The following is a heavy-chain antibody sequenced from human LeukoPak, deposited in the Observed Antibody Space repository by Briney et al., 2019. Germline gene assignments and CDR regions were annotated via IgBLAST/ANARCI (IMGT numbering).Heavy chain of an antibody. CDR1: GGTFSSYA. J-gene: IGHJ4*02. D-gene: IGHD2-8*01. Sequence: SVKVSCKASGGTFSSYAISWVRQAPGLGLEWMGRIIPIFGTANYAQKFQGRVTITTDESTSTAYMELSSLRSEDTAVYYCAREVGYCTNGVCYIDYWGQGTLVTVSS. CDR2: IIPIFGTA. V-gene: IGHV1-69*05. CDR3: AREVGYCTNGVCYIDY.